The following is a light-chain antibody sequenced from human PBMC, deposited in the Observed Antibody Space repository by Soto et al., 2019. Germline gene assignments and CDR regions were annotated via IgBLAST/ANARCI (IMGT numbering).Light chain of an antibody. CDR3: QHYGTSSWT. V-gene: IGKV3-20*01. CDR2: AAS. Sequence: EIVLTQSPGTLSLSPGERATLSCRASQSVGSRYLAWYQQKPGQAPRLLIFAASSRTSGLPDKFSGSGSGTDFTLTISRLEPEDFAVYYCQHYGTSSWTFGQGTKV. CDR1: QSVGSRY. J-gene: IGKJ1*01.